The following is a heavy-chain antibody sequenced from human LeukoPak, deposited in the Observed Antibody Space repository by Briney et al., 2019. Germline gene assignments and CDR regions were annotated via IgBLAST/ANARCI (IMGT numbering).Heavy chain of an antibody. J-gene: IGHJ4*02. D-gene: IGHD6-19*01. Sequence: SETLSLTCTVSGGSISSGGYYWSWIRQHPGKGLEWIGYIYYSGSTYYNPSLKSRVTISVDTSKNQFSLKLSSVTAADTAVYYCARCRRDQWLVRGAFDYWGQGTLVTVSS. CDR1: GGSISSGGYY. V-gene: IGHV4-31*03. CDR3: ARCRRDQWLVRGAFDY. CDR2: IYYSGST.